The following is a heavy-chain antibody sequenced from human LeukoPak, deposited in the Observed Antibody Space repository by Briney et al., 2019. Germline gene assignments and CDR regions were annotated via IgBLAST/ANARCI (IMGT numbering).Heavy chain of an antibody. V-gene: IGHV1-2*02. CDR1: GYTFTGYY. CDR2: TNPNSGGT. J-gene: IGHJ4*02. Sequence: GASVKVSCKASGYTFTGYYMHWVRQAPGQGLEWMGWTNPNSGGTNYAQKFQGRVTMTRDTSISTAYMELSRLRSDDTAVYYCARVAPHILTGYFSEYYYFDYWDQGTLVTVSS. CDR3: ARVAPHILTGYFSEYYYFDY. D-gene: IGHD3-9*01.